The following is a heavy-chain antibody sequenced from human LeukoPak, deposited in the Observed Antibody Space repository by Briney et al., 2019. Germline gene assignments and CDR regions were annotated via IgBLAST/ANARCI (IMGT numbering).Heavy chain of an antibody. Sequence: GGSLRLSCAASGFTFSSYSMNWVRQAPGKGLEWVSSISSSSSYIYYADSVKGRFTISRDNAKNSLYLQMNSLRAEDTAVYYCASDPRYRGGSYSVPWFDPWGQGTLVTVSS. CDR1: GFTFSSYS. D-gene: IGHD1-26*01. V-gene: IGHV3-21*01. CDR3: ASDPRYRGGSYSVPWFDP. J-gene: IGHJ5*02. CDR2: ISSSSSYI.